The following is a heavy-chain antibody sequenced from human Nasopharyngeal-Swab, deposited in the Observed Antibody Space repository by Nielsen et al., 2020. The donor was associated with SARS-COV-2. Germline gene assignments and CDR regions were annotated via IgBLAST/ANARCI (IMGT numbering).Heavy chain of an antibody. CDR3: AKGIAAAGSRCLDY. J-gene: IGHJ4*02. CDR1: GFTFDDYA. V-gene: IGHV3-9*01. Sequence: GESLKISCAASGFTFDDYAMHWVRQAPGKGLEWVSGISWNSVSIGYADSVKGRFTISRDNAKNSLYLQMNSLRAEDTALYYCAKGIAAAGSRCLDYWGQGTLVTVSS. D-gene: IGHD6-13*01. CDR2: ISWNSVSI.